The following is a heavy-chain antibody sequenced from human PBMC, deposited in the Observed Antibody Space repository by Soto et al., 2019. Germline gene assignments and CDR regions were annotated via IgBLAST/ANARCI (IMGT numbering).Heavy chain of an antibody. CDR1: GFTFSSYG. CDR3: ARDLYGGNSFFDY. J-gene: IGHJ4*02. Sequence: GGSLRLSCAASGFTFSSYGMHWVRQAPGKGLEWVAVIWYDGSNKYYADSVKGRFTISRDNSKNTLYLQMNSLRAEDTAVYYCARDLYGGNSFFDYWGQGTLVTVSS. D-gene: IGHD4-17*01. CDR2: IWYDGSNK. V-gene: IGHV3-33*01.